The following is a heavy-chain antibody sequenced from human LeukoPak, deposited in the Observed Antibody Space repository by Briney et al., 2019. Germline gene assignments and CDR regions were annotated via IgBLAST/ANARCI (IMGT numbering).Heavy chain of an antibody. V-gene: IGHV4-39*01. J-gene: IGHJ4*02. Sequence: SETLSLTCTVSGGSISSSSYYWGWIRQPPGKGLEWIGSIYYSGSTYCNPSLKSRVTISVDTSKNQFSLKLSSVTAADTAVYYCASHIAVAGTFDYWGQGTLVTVSS. D-gene: IGHD6-19*01. CDR1: GGSISSSSYY. CDR2: IYYSGST. CDR3: ASHIAVAGTFDY.